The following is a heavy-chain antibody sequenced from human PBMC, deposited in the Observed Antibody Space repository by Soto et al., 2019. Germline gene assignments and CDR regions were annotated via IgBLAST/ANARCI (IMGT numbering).Heavy chain of an antibody. D-gene: IGHD6-13*01. Sequence: QVQLVESGGGVVQPGRSLRLSCAASGFTFSTYGMHWVRQAPGKGLEWVAVISYDGSNKYYADSVKGRFTISRDNSKNTLYLQMNSLRAEDAAVYHCAKGQQVVGYWGQGTLVTVSS. CDR1: GFTFSTYG. CDR3: AKGQQVVGY. CDR2: ISYDGSNK. J-gene: IGHJ4*02. V-gene: IGHV3-30*18.